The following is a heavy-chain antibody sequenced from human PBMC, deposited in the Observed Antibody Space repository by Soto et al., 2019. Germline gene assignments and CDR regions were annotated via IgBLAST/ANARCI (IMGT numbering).Heavy chain of an antibody. J-gene: IGHJ6*02. V-gene: IGHV1-18*01. CDR3: ARVPSYYDTKWSGGMDV. CDR2: ISAYNGNT. Sequence: ASVKVSCKASGYTFTSYGISWVRQAPGQGLEWMGWISAYNGNTNYAQKLQGRVTMTTDTSTSTAYMELRSLRSDDTAVYYCARVPSYYDTKWSGGMDVWGQGTTVTVSS. CDR1: GYTFTSYG. D-gene: IGHD3-22*01.